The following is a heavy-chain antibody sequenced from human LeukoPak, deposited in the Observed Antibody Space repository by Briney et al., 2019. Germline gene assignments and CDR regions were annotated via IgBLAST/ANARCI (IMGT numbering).Heavy chain of an antibody. CDR1: GYTFTGYY. Sequence: GASVKVSCKASGYTFTGYYVHWVRQAPGQGLEWMGWINPNSGDTNSAQKFQGRVTLTRDTSISTVYMELSSLRSDDTAVYYCAKSRFLEWLFDYWGQGTLVTVSS. V-gene: IGHV1-2*02. J-gene: IGHJ4*02. CDR3: AKSRFLEWLFDY. D-gene: IGHD3-3*01. CDR2: INPNSGDT.